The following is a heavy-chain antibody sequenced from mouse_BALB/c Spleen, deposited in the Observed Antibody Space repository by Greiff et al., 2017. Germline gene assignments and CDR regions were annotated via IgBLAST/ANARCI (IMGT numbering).Heavy chain of an antibody. CDR3: AREDGYWYFDV. CDR2: IWGDGST. Sequence: VKLEESGPGLVAPSQSLSITCTVSGFSLTGYGVNWVRQPPGKGLEWLGMIWGDGSTDYNSALKSRRSISKDNSKSQVFLKRNSLQTDDTARYYCAREDGYWYFDVWGAGTTVTVSS. J-gene: IGHJ1*01. V-gene: IGHV2-6-7*01. CDR1: GFSLTGYG. D-gene: IGHD2-3*01.